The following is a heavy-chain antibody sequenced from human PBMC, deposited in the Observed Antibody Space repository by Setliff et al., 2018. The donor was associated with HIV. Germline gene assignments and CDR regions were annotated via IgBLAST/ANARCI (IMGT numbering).Heavy chain of an antibody. CDR3: ARLRLAVMMSLDYFDL. CDR1: GGSITNFY. CDR2: IYNPGST. J-gene: IGHJ4*02. V-gene: IGHV4-4*09. Sequence: SETLSLTCNVSGGSITNFYWSWIRQPPGKGLEWIGYIYNPGSTNFNPSLQSRISMSVDVSTNQFSLRLTSVTAADTAVYYCARLRLAVMMSLDYFDLWGQGTLVTVSS. D-gene: IGHD3-16*01.